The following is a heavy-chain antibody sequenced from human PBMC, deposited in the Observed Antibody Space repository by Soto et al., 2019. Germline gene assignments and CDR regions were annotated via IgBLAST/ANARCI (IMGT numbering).Heavy chain of an antibody. J-gene: IGHJ5*02. Sequence: QVQLQESGPGLVKPSETLSLTCTVSGASISTYYWSWVRQPPGKGLEWIGYIHDSGSTYYNPSLKSRVTMSLDTSRNQLSLQLKSVTAADTAVYYCARESAGSGKINWFDPWGQGTLVTVSS. V-gene: IGHV4-59*01. CDR2: IHDSGST. CDR1: GASISTYY. CDR3: ARESAGSGKINWFDP. D-gene: IGHD3-10*01.